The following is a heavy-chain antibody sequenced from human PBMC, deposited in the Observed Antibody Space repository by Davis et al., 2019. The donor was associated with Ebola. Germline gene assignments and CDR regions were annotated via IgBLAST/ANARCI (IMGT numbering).Heavy chain of an antibody. V-gene: IGHV1-2*04. CDR2: INPNSGGT. Sequence: ASVKVSCKASGYTFTSYYMHWVRQAPGQGLEWMGWINPNSGGTNYAQKFQGWVTMTRDTSISTAYMELSRLRSDDTAVYYCALVYYYGSGSYSFDYWGQGTLVTVSS. J-gene: IGHJ4*02. CDR1: GYTFTSYY. D-gene: IGHD3-10*01. CDR3: ALVYYYGSGSYSFDY.